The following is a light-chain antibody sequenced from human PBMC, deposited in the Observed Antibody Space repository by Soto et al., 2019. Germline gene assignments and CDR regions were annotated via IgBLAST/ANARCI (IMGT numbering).Light chain of an antibody. CDR1: SSNIGNKY. J-gene: IGLJ1*01. CDR3: GTWDSSLSAARGYV. V-gene: IGLV1-51*02. Sequence: QSALTQPPSVSAAPGQKVTISCSGSSSNIGNKYVSWYQQLPGTAPKLLIYENNKRPSGIPDRFSGSKSGTSATLGITGLQTGDEADYYCGTWDSSLSAARGYVFGTGTRSPS. CDR2: ENN.